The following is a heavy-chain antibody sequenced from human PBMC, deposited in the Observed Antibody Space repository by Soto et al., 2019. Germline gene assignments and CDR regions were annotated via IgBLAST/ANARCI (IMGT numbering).Heavy chain of an antibody. Sequence: QVQLVQSGAEVKKPGSSVKVSCKASGGTFSSYAISWVRQAPGQGLEWMGGIIPIFGTANYAQKFQGRVTVTADEATSTAYMGRRSLRSEATAVYYCARLPMVRGYGMDVWGQGTTVTVSS. J-gene: IGHJ6*02. D-gene: IGHD3-10*01. CDR2: IIPIFGTA. CDR3: ARLPMVRGYGMDV. CDR1: GGTFSSYA. V-gene: IGHV1-69*01.